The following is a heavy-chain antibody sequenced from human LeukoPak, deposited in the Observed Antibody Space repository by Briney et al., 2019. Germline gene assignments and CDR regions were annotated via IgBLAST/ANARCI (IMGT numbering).Heavy chain of an antibody. CDR1: GDSIDGHY. Sequence: SETLSLTCTVSGDSIDGHYWSWIRQPAGEGLEWIGHIYTSGSTNYNPSLKSRITMSVDTSKNRFSLNLSSVTAADTAVYYCARAQRGFTGFEYYFYYNMDVWGKGTTVTVSS. CDR3: ARAQRGFTGFEYYFYYNMDV. CDR2: IYTSGST. D-gene: IGHD5-12*01. V-gene: IGHV4-4*07. J-gene: IGHJ6*03.